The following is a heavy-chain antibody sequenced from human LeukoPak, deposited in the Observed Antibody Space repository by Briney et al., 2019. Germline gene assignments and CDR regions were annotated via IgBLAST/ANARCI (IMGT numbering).Heavy chain of an antibody. CDR2: TNRRGDIT. J-gene: IGHJ5*02. CDR1: GYTFGDYG. Sequence: GGSLRLSCAASGYTFGDYGMSWVRQVPGKGLEWVSGTNRRGDITGYADSVKGRFTISRDNSKNSLYLQMNSLRAEDTALYYCTKAASSSPGGFDPWGQGTLVTVSS. CDR3: TKAASSSPGGFDP. V-gene: IGHV3-20*04.